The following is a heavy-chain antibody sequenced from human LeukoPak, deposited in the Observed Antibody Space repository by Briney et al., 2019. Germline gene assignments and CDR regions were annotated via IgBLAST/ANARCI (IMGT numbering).Heavy chain of an antibody. J-gene: IGHJ6*03. CDR1: GYIFTAYY. D-gene: IGHD3-10*01. V-gene: IGHV1/OR15-1*04. CDR2: INPNTGGT. Sequence: ASVKVSCKASGYIFTAYYMYWVRQAPGQGLEWMGWINPNTGGTNYAQKFQGRVTMTRDTSISTAYLQWSSLKASDTAMYYCARHQGYYYGSGSYHYMDVWGKGTTVTISS. CDR3: ARHQGYYYGSGSYHYMDV.